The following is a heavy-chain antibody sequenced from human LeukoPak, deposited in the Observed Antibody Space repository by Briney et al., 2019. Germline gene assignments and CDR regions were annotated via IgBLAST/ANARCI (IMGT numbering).Heavy chain of an antibody. D-gene: IGHD3-22*01. V-gene: IGHV3-30*18. CDR1: GFTFSSYG. CDR2: ISYDGSNK. Sequence: GGSLRLSCAASGFTFSSYGMHWVRQAPGKGLEWVAVISYDGSNKYYAGSVKGRFTISRDNSKNTLYLQMNSLRAEDTAVYYCAKDTAYAYYYDSSGYYLPGYWGQGTLVTVSS. CDR3: AKDTAYAYYYDSSGYYLPGY. J-gene: IGHJ4*02.